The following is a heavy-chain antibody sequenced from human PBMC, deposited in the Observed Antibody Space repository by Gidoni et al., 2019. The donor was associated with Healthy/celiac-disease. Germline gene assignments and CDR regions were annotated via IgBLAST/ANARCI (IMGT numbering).Heavy chain of an antibody. CDR3: ARGVRDTAMVDY. V-gene: IGHV4-34*01. J-gene: IGHJ4*02. CDR2: INHSGST. Sequence: QVQLQQWGAGLLKPSETLSLTCAVYGGSFSGYYWSWIRQPPGKGLEWIGEINHSGSTNYNPSLKSRVTISVDTSKNQFSLKLSSVTAADTAVYYCARGVRDTAMVDYWGQGTLVTVSS. D-gene: IGHD5-18*01. CDR1: GGSFSGYY.